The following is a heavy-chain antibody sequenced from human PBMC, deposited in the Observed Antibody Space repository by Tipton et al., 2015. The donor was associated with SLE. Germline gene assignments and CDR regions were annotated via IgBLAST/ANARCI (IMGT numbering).Heavy chain of an antibody. CDR3: AKNAVGVGYYDFYS. V-gene: IGHV3-30*02. CDR2: IRYDGSIK. CDR1: GFNFSDYG. J-gene: IGHJ4*02. D-gene: IGHD3-22*01. Sequence: SLRLSCAASGFNFSDYGMHWVRQAPGKGLEWVAFIRYDGSIKSYADSVKGRFTISRDDSEDTLYLQMNSLRAEDTAVYYCAKNAVGVGYYDFYSWGQGTQVTVSS.